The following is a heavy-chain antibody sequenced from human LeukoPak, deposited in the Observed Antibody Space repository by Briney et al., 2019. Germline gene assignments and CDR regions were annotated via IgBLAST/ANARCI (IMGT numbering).Heavy chain of an antibody. V-gene: IGHV4-31*03. J-gene: IGHJ4*02. Sequence: KPSETLSLTCTVSGGSITTGGSYWGWIRQHPGKGLDWIAYIYSTGSTNYNPSLKSRVTLSIDTSKNQFSLKLSSVTAADTAVYFCARRVGKYPTYYFDYWGQGILVTVSS. CDR2: IYSTGST. CDR3: ARRVGKYPTYYFDY. D-gene: IGHD1-1*01. CDR1: GGSITTGGSY.